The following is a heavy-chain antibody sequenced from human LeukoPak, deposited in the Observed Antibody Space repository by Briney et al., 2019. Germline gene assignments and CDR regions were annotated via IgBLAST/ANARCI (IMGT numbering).Heavy chain of an antibody. CDR3: ASLAAAGTDY. CDR2: ISGSGGST. Sequence: GGSLRLSCAASGFTFSSYAMSWVRQAPGKGLEWVSAISGSGGSTFYADSVKGRFTISRDNSKNTLYLQMNSLRAGDTAVYYCASLAAAGTDYWGQGTLVTVSS. V-gene: IGHV3-23*01. CDR1: GFTFSSYA. J-gene: IGHJ4*02. D-gene: IGHD6-13*01.